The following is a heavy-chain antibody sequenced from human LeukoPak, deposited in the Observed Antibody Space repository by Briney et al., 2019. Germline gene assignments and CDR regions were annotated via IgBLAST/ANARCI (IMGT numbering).Heavy chain of an antibody. V-gene: IGHV4-59*08. D-gene: IGHD5-18*01. J-gene: IGHJ6*02. CDR3: ARLRTRLVTPPRAMVKWGKDYYYGMDV. Sequence: SETLSLTCTVSGGSISSYYWSWIRQPPGKGLEWIGYIYYSGSTNYNPSLKSRVTISVDTSKNQISLKLSSVTAADTAVYYCARLRTRLVTPPRAMVKWGKDYYYGMDVWGQGTTVTVSS. CDR2: IYYSGST. CDR1: GGSISSYY.